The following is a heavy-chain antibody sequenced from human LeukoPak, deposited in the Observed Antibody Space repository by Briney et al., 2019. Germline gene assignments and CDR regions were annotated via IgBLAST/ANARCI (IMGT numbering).Heavy chain of an antibody. Sequence: ASVKVSCKASGGTFSSYAISWVRQAPGQGLEWMGGIIPIFGTANYAQKFQGRVTITADESTSTAYMELSSLRSEDTAVYYCARELGYCSGGSCYHNWFDPWGQGTLVTVSS. CDR1: GGTFSSYA. V-gene: IGHV1-69*01. J-gene: IGHJ5*02. CDR3: ARELGYCSGGSCYHNWFDP. D-gene: IGHD2-15*01. CDR2: IIPIFGTA.